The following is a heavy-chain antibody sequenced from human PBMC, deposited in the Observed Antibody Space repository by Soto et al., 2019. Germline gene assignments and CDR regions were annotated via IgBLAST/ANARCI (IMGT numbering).Heavy chain of an antibody. CDR3: ARHPHYDILTGLS. J-gene: IGHJ5*02. D-gene: IGHD3-9*01. CDR1: GGSITNGDYY. Sequence: PSETLSLTCIVSGGSITNGDYYWSWIRQSPGKGLEWIGFVYYTGSTYYNPSLKRRALLSVDTSKNQFSLKLSSVTAADTAVYYCARHPHYDILTGLSWGQGTLVTVSS. CDR2: VYYTGST. V-gene: IGHV4-30-4*01.